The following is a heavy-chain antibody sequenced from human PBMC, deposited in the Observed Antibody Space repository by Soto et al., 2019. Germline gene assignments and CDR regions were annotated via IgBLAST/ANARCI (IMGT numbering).Heavy chain of an antibody. D-gene: IGHD1-26*01. Sequence: GASVKVSCKASGYTFTSYGISWVRQAPGQGLEWMGWISAYNGNTNYAQKLQGRVTMTTDTSTSTAYMELRSLRSDDTAVYYCARVRGGELRAELDYWGQGTLVTVSS. CDR3: ARVRGGELRAELDY. J-gene: IGHJ4*02. CDR1: GYTFTSYG. V-gene: IGHV1-18*01. CDR2: ISAYNGNT.